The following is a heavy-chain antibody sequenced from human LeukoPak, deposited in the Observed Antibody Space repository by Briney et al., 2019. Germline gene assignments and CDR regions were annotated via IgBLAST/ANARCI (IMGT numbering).Heavy chain of an antibody. D-gene: IGHD3-22*01. CDR3: ARDSYYYDSSGYYPPLDY. CDR2: ISAYNGNT. CDR1: GYTFTSYG. J-gene: IGHJ4*02. V-gene: IGHV1-18*01. Sequence: ASVKVSCKASGYTFTSYGISWVRQAPGQGLEWMGWISAYNGNTNYAQKLQGRVTMTTDTSTSTAYMGLRSLRSDDTAVYYCARDSYYYDSSGYYPPLDYWGQGTLVTVSS.